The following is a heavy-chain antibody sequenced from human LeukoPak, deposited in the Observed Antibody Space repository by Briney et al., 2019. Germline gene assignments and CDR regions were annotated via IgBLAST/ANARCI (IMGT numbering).Heavy chain of an antibody. J-gene: IGHJ6*03. CDR1: GGSISSGSYY. CDR3: ARDTPNYYYYMDV. Sequence: PSETLSLTCTVSGGSISSGSYYWSWIRPPAGKGLEWIGRIYTSGSTNYNPSLKSRVTISVDTSKNQFSLKLSSVTAADTAVYYCARDTPNYYYYMDVWGKGTTVTVSS. V-gene: IGHV4-61*02. CDR2: IYTSGST.